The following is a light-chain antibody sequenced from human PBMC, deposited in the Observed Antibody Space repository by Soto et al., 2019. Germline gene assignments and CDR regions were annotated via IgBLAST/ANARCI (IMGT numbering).Light chain of an antibody. CDR2: EVN. Sequence: QSALTQPPSAYGSPGQSGAISCTGTSSDVGGYNYVSWYQQHLGKAPKLMIYEVNKRPSGVPDRFSGSKSGNTSSLSVAGLQAEDEADYYGSSYARSSHVFGTGTKLTV. J-gene: IGLJ1*01. V-gene: IGLV2-8*01. CDR1: SSDVGGYNY. CDR3: SSYARSSHV.